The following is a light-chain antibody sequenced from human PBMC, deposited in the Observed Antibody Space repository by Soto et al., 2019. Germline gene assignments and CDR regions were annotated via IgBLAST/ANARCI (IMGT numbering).Light chain of an antibody. CDR3: SSFTSHTSHYV. CDR2: EVT. V-gene: IGLV2-14*03. CDR1: ISDVGGFNF. J-gene: IGLJ1*01. Sequence: QSVLTQPASVSGSPGQSITISCTGTISDVGGFNFVSWYQQNPGKAPRLMIYEVTYRPSGVSSRFSGSKSGSTASLTISGLQADDEADYYCSSFTSHTSHYVFGTGTKVTVL.